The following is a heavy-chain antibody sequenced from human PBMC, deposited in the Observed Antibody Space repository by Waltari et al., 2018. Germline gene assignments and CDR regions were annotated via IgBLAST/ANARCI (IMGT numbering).Heavy chain of an antibody. J-gene: IGHJ5*02. CDR3: ANAGGYGYNWFDP. CDR2: IYYSGST. D-gene: IGHD5-18*01. CDR1: GGSISSHY. V-gene: IGHV4-59*11. Sequence: QVQLQESGPGLMKPSETLSLTCTVSGGSISSHYWSWIRQPPGKGLEWIGYIYYSGSTNYNPSLKSRVTISVDTSKNQFSLKLSSVTAAETAVYYCANAGGYGYNWFDPWGQGTLVTVSS.